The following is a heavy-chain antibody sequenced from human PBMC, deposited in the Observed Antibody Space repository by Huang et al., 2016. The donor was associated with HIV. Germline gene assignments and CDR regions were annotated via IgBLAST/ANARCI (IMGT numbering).Heavy chain of an antibody. CDR2: IYYIGST. CDR3: ARLPGSSGWYFYFDY. D-gene: IGHD6-19*01. CDR1: GGSISSSSYY. Sequence: QLQLQESGPGLVKPSETLSLTCTVSGGSISSSSYYWGWIRQPPGKGLEWIGSIYYIGSTYYNPSLKSRVTISVDTSKNQFSLKLSSVTAADTAVYYCARLPGSSGWYFYFDYWGQGTLVTVSS. J-gene: IGHJ4*02. V-gene: IGHV4-39*01.